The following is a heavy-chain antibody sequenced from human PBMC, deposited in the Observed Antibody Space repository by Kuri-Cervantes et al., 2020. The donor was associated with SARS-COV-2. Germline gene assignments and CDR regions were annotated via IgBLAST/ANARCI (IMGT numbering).Heavy chain of an antibody. CDR3: ARHSAFGELLYWFDP. Sequence: GSLRLSCTVSGGSISSSSYYWGWIRQPPGKGLEWIGSFYYSGSTYYNPSLKSRVTMSVDTSKRQFSLKLSSVTAADTAVYYCARHSAFGELLYWFDPWGQGTLVTVSS. CDR1: GGSISSSSYY. J-gene: IGHJ5*02. V-gene: IGHV4-39*01. D-gene: IGHD3-10*01. CDR2: FYYSGST.